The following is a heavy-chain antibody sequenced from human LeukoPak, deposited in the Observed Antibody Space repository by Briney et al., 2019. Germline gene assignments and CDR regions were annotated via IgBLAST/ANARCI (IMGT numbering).Heavy chain of an antibody. CDR3: ARDGTSDYFIDY. J-gene: IGHJ4*02. Sequence: PGGSLRLSCAASGFTFSNYAMSWVRQAPRKGLEWVSGISDSGGTTYFADSVRGRFTISRDDSNNTLYLQMNSLRAEDTAVYYCARDGTSDYFIDYWGQGTLVTVSS. CDR2: ISDSGGTT. V-gene: IGHV3-23*01. CDR1: GFTFSNYA. D-gene: IGHD2/OR15-2a*01.